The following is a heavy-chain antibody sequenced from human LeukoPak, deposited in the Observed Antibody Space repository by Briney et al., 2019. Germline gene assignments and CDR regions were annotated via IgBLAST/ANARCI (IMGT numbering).Heavy chain of an antibody. CDR2: IYYSGST. CDR3: AREPRWAGDLGGFDS. V-gene: IGHV4-39*07. D-gene: IGHD3-16*01. J-gene: IGHJ4*02. CDR1: GGSIRSSSYY. Sequence: SETLSLTCTVSGGSIRSSSYYWGWIRQPPGKGLEWIGSIYYSGSTYYNPSLKSRVTISIDTSKNQFSLKLSSVTAADTAVYYCAREPRWAGDLGGFDSWGQGPLVTVSS.